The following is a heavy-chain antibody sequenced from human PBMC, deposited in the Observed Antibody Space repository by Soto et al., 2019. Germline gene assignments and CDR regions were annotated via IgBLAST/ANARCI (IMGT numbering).Heavy chain of an antibody. CDR1: GGSVSDKTYY. J-gene: IGHJ4*02. CDR2: VYYSGTT. CDR3: ARTTAVPNSLRSRYFFDY. D-gene: IGHD4-17*01. Sequence: PSETLSLPCSVSGGSVSDKTYYWSWIRQPPGKRLEWIGYVYYSGTTNYNPSLKSRVTISVDLSNYQFSLKLSSVTTADTALYYCARTTAVPNSLRSRYFFDYWGQGTLVTVSS. V-gene: IGHV4-61*01.